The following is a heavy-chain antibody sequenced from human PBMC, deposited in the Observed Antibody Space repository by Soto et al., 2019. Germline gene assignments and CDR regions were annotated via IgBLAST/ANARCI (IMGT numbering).Heavy chain of an antibody. D-gene: IGHD6-25*01. J-gene: IGHJ5*02. V-gene: IGHV4-39*01. CDR1: GGSITSSSHF. CDR3: AGQTFTIAAASYGRSNWFDP. Sequence: SETLSLTCAVSGGSITSSSHFWGWVRQPPGKGLEWIGTIYFTGNTYYTPSLKSRLTMSIDTSKNEFSLRLNSVTAADTAVYYCAGQTFTIAAASYGRSNWFDPWGPGTLVTVSS. CDR2: IYFTGNT.